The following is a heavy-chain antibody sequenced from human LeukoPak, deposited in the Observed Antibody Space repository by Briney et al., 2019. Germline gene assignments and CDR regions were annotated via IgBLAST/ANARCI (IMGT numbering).Heavy chain of an antibody. V-gene: IGHV3-30*18. CDR1: GFTFSSYV. D-gene: IGHD3-22*01. Sequence: PGRSLRLSCVASGFTFSSYVMHGVRQAPGKGLEWVAVTSFDGSNKYYADPVKGRFTISRDNSKNTLYLQMNSLRAEDTAVYYCAKNYYGSSGYWLFDYWGQGTLVTVSS. CDR2: TSFDGSNK. CDR3: AKNYYGSSGYWLFDY. J-gene: IGHJ4*02.